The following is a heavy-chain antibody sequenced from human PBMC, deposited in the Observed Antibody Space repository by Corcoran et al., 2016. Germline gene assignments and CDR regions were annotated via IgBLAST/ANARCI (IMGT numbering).Heavy chain of an antibody. Sequence: EVQLVESGGGLVKPGRSLRLSCTASGFTFGDYAMSWFRQAPGKGLEWVGFIRSKAYGGTTEYAASVKGRFTISRDDSKSIAYLQMNSLKTEDTGVYYCTRGLVGYSSGWYVSMVVAGTYYFDYWGQGTLVTVSS. CDR1: GFTFGDYA. D-gene: IGHD6-19*01. CDR2: IRSKAYGGTT. V-gene: IGHV3-49*05. J-gene: IGHJ4*02. CDR3: TRGLVGYSSGWYVSMVVAGTYYFDY.